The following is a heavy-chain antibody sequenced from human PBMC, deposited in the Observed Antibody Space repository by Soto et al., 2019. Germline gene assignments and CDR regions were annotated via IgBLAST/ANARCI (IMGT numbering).Heavy chain of an antibody. J-gene: IGHJ4*02. CDR3: ARALCSGGSCSKGFDY. Sequence: QVQLVQSGAEVKKPGASVKVSCKASGYTFTGYYMHWVRQAPGQGPEWMGWINPNSGGTNYAQKFQGWVTMTRDTSISTAYMELSRLRSDDTAVYYCARALCSGGSCSKGFDYWGQGSLVTVSS. V-gene: IGHV1-2*04. D-gene: IGHD2-15*01. CDR1: GYTFTGYY. CDR2: INPNSGGT.